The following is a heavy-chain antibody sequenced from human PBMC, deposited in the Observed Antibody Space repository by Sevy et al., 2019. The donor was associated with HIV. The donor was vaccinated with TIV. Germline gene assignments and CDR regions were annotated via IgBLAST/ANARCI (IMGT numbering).Heavy chain of an antibody. CDR3: ANDMFSSSSADALDI. V-gene: IGHV3-7*01. CDR2: IKQDGSGK. Sequence: GGSLRLSCAASGFTFSSYWRNWVRQAPGKGLEWVANIKQDGSGKYYVDSVKGRFTISRDNAKNSLFLQMNSLRVEDTAAYYCANDMFSSSSADALDIWGQGTMVTVSS. D-gene: IGHD6-6*01. J-gene: IGHJ3*02. CDR1: GFTFSSYW.